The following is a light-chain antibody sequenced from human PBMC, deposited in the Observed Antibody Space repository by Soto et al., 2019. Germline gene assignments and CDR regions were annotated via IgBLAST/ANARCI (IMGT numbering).Light chain of an antibody. CDR3: QQSYSTPIT. V-gene: IGKV1-5*03. Sequence: DIQLTQSPSTLSGSVGDRVTIPCRASQTISSWLAWYQQKPGKAPKLLIYKASTLKSGVPSRFSGSGSGTDFTLTISSLQPEDFATYYCQQSYSTPITFGQGTRLEN. CDR2: KAS. CDR1: QTISSW. J-gene: IGKJ5*01.